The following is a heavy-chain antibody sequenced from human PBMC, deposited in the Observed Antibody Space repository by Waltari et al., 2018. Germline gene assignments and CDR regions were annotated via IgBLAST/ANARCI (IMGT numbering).Heavy chain of an antibody. D-gene: IGHD3-10*01. Sequence: QVQLVQSGAAVKKPAASVKVSCRASGYTFTVYFMQWVSLAPGQGLEWMGRINPNSGGTNYAQKFQGRVTMTRDTCISTAYMELSRLRSDDTAVYYCAREGIREYYYYYYGMDVWGQGTTVTVSS. CDR1: GYTFTVYF. CDR2: INPNSGGT. CDR3: AREGIREYYYYYYGMDV. V-gene: IGHV1-2*06. J-gene: IGHJ6*02.